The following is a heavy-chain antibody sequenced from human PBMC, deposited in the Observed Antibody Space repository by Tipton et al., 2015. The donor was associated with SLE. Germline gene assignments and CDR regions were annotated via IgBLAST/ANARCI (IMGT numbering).Heavy chain of an antibody. Sequence: VQLVQSGAEVKKPGSSVKVSCKASGGTFYSSAFSWVRQAPGQGLEWMGGIIPFFGTTHYAQKFQGRVTITTDESTSTAYMELSSLRSEDTAVYYCARAGAYSYGYFDYWGQGTLVTVSS. CDR1: GGTFYSSA. J-gene: IGHJ4*02. CDR2: IIPFFGTT. D-gene: IGHD5-18*01. CDR3: ARAGAYSYGYFDY. V-gene: IGHV1-69*01.